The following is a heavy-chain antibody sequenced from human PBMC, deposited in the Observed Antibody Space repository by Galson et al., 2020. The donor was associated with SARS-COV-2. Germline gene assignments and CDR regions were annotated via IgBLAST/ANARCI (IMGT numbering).Heavy chain of an antibody. CDR3: ARDPTVGHPNFDDY. Sequence: GGSLRLSCAASGFPFSSYAMSWVRQAPGKGLEWVSAISGSGSSTYYADSVKGRFTISRDNSKNTLYLQMNSLRAEDTAVYYCARDPTVGHPNFDDYWGQGTLVTVSS. V-gene: IGHV3-23*01. J-gene: IGHJ4*02. D-gene: IGHD4-17*01. CDR2: ISGSGSST. CDR1: GFPFSSYA.